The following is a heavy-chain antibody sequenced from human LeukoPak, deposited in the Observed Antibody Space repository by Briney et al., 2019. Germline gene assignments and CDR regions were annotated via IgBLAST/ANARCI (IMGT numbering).Heavy chain of an antibody. Sequence: GSVKVSCKASGYTFTGYYMHWVRQAPGQGLEWMGWINPNSGGTNYAQKFQGRVTMTRDTSISTAYMELSRLRSDDTAVYYCARVARIAAASFDYWGQGPLVTVSS. J-gene: IGHJ4*02. CDR1: GYTFTGYY. D-gene: IGHD6-13*01. CDR3: ARVARIAAASFDY. V-gene: IGHV1-2*02. CDR2: INPNSGGT.